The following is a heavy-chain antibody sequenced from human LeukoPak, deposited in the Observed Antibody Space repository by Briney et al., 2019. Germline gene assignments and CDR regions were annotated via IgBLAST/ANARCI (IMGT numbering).Heavy chain of an antibody. J-gene: IGHJ4*02. CDR1: GFTFSSYA. D-gene: IGHD5-12*01. CDR3: AKDIVATMGFFDY. Sequence: RTGGSLRLSCAASGFTFSSYAMSWVRQAPGKGLEWVSAISGSGGSTYYADSVKGRFTISRDNSKNTLYLQMNSLRAEDTAVYYCAKDIVATMGFFDYWGQGTLVTVSS. CDR2: ISGSGGST. V-gene: IGHV3-23*01.